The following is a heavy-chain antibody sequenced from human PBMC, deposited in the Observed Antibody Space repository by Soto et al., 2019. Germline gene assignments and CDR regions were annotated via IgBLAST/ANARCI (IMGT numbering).Heavy chain of an antibody. CDR2: ISYDGSNK. D-gene: IGHD3-9*01. V-gene: IGHV3-30-3*01. CDR3: AREGGLHYDILTGYYFDY. CDR1: GFTFSSYA. Sequence: QVPLVESGGGVVQPGRSLRLSCAASGFTFSSYAMHWVRQAPGKGLEWVAVISYDGSNKYYADSVKGRFTISRDNSKNTLYLQMNSLRAEDTAVYYCAREGGLHYDILTGYYFDYWGQGTLVTVSS. J-gene: IGHJ4*02.